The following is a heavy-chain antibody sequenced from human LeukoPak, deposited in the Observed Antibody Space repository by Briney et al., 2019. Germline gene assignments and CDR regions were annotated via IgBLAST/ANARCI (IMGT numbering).Heavy chain of an antibody. Sequence: SGTLSLTCTVSGGSISSSSYYWGWIRQRPGKGLEWIGSIYYSGSTYYNLSLKSRVTISVDTSKNQFSLKLSSVTAADTAVYYCTRDSSGYDWFYDYWGQGTLVTVSS. D-gene: IGHD5-12*01. CDR2: IYYSGST. CDR1: GGSISSSSYY. V-gene: IGHV4-39*07. J-gene: IGHJ4*02. CDR3: TRDSSGYDWFYDY.